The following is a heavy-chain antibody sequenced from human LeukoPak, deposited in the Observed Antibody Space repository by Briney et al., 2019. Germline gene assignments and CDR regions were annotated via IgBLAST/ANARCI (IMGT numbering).Heavy chain of an antibody. CDR3: ARHNSGSPYSAFDI. Sequence: SETLSLTCTVSGDSTSSRSYYWGWIRQPPGKGLEWIGSMYYSGSTYYNPSLKSRVTISGDTYKNQFSLKLSSVTAADTAVYYCARHNSGSPYSAFDIWGQGTMVTASS. J-gene: IGHJ3*02. D-gene: IGHD1-26*01. V-gene: IGHV4-39*01. CDR1: GDSTSSRSYY. CDR2: MYYSGST.